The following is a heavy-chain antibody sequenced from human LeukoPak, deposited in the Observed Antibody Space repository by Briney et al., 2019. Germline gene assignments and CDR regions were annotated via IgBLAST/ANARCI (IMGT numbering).Heavy chain of an antibody. CDR3: ARDRSRNYGYYFDF. J-gene: IGHJ4*02. D-gene: IGHD4-11*01. CDR2: ISNIDTYT. CDR1: GFTFSDYY. Sequence: PGGSLRLSCAASGFTFSDYYMSWIRQAPGKGLEWVSYISNIDTYTNYADSVRGRFTISRDNAKNSLYLQMNSLRAEDTAVYYCARDRSRNYGYYFDFWGQGTLVSVSS. V-gene: IGHV3-11*06.